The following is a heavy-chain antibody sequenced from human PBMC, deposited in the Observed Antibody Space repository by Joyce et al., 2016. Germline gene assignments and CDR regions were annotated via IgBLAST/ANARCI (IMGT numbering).Heavy chain of an antibody. J-gene: IGHJ4*02. V-gene: IGHV2-5*01. CDR1: GVSLTTSGEA. CDR2: IYWIGAK. D-gene: IGHD4-17*01. CDR3: AHENREGDYDY. Sequence: QITLKESGPTLVKLTQTLTLTCTFSGVSLTTSGEAVGWIRQPPGKALEWLAVIYWIGAKRYTPALRNRITITKNTSKNQVGLTLTNMDPMDTAKYLCAHENREGDYDYGGQGTVVTVSS.